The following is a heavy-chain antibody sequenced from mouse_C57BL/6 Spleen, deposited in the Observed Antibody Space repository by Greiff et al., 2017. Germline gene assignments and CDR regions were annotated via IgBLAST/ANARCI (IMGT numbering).Heavy chain of an antibody. CDR1: GYSITSGYD. J-gene: IGHJ3*01. CDR2: ISYSGST. V-gene: IGHV3-1*01. CDR3: AIYDYDGWFAY. D-gene: IGHD2-4*01. Sequence: EVQLQQSGPGMVKPSQSLSLTCTVTGYSITSGYDWHWIRHFPGNKLEWMGYISYSGSTNYNPSLKSRISITHDTSKNHFFLKLNSVTTEDTATYYCAIYDYDGWFAYWGQGTLVTVSA.